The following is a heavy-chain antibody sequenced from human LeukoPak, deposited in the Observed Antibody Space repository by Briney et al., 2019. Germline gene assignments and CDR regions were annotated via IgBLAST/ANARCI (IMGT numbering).Heavy chain of an antibody. V-gene: IGHV3-48*04. Sequence: PGGSLRLSCAASGFTFSSYSMNWVRQAPGKGLEWVSYISSSSSTIYYADSVKGRFTISRDNAKNSLYLQMNSLRAEDTAVYYCAREYGVVITQWFDPWGQGTLVTVSS. CDR2: ISSSSSTI. CDR1: GFTFSSYS. D-gene: IGHD3-3*01. J-gene: IGHJ5*02. CDR3: AREYGVVITQWFDP.